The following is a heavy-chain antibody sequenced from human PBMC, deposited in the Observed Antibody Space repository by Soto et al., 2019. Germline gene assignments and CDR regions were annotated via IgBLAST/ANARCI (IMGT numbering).Heavy chain of an antibody. CDR2: IGGGSGST. CDR1: GFTFTNYA. J-gene: IGHJ4*02. CDR3: ATRMYSTSWYYFVS. D-gene: IGHD6-13*01. V-gene: IGHV3-23*01. Sequence: EVQLLESGGGFVQPGGSLRLSCAASGFTFTNYALSWVRQAPGRGLEWVSTIGGGSGSTSYADSVYGRFSISRENSKNTLYLQMSSLRAEDTALYYCATRMYSTSWYYFVSWGQGTLVTVSS.